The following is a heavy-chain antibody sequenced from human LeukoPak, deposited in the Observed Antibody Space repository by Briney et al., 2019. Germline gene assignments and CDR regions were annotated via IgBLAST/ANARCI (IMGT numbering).Heavy chain of an antibody. CDR2: ISSSSSYI. CDR3: ARCGRAAAGTFYYYGMDV. CDR1: GFPFSSYW. Sequence: GGSLRLSCVASGFPFSSYWMNWVRQAPGKGLEWVSSISSSSSYIYYADSVKGRFTISRDNAKNSLYLQMNSLRAEDTAVYYCARCGRAAAGTFYYYGMDVWGQGTTVTVSS. J-gene: IGHJ6*02. D-gene: IGHD6-13*01. V-gene: IGHV3-21*01.